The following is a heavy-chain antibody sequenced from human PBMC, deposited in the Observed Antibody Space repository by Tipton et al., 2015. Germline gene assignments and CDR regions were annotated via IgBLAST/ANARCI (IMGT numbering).Heavy chain of an antibody. CDR1: GGSISSGSYY. Sequence: TLSLTCTVSGGSISSGSYYWAWIRQPPGKGLEWIGSLYFSGSTYYNPSLKSRVTMSRDTSKNQFSLKLTSVTAADTAVYYCACHDYDLLTRDYQTVDYWGQGTLVTVSS. D-gene: IGHD3-9*01. CDR3: ACHDYDLLTRDYQTVDY. CDR2: LYFSGST. J-gene: IGHJ4*02. V-gene: IGHV4-39*07.